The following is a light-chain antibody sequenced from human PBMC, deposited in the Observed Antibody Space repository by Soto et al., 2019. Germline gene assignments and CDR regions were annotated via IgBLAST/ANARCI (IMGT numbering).Light chain of an antibody. Sequence: EIVLTQSPVTLSLSPGDTATLSCRASQSVIRYVAWYQQKPGQPPRLLIYDATIRASGIPARFSGSGSGTDFSRTISSLEPEDFAVYYCQQRYHWPPLTFGGGTKVEVK. CDR1: QSVIRY. V-gene: IGKV3-11*01. CDR2: DAT. CDR3: QQRYHWPPLT. J-gene: IGKJ4*01.